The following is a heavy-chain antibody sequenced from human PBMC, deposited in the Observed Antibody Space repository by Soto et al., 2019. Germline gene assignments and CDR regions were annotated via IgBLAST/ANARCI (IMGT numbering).Heavy chain of an antibody. J-gene: IGHJ6*02. Sequence: EVQLVESGGGLVKPGGSLRLSCAGSGFSFSNAWMNWVRQAPGKGLEWVGRIKRKIYGEATDYAAPVKGRFTVSSDDSKSALYLHITTLKGHDTAVYYCTTGSVESIWGQGTTVTVSS. V-gene: IGHV3-15*07. CDR1: GFSFSNAW. CDR3: TTGSVESI. CDR2: IKRKIYGEAT. D-gene: IGHD2-15*01.